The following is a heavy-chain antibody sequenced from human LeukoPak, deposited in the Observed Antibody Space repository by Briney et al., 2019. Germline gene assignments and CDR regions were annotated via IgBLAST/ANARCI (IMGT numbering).Heavy chain of an antibody. CDR3: ARVVDFGYSGCMDV. CDR1: GFSFSSYS. CDR2: ISSSSNYI. D-gene: IGHD6-13*01. Sequence: GGSLRLSCAASGFSFSSYSMNWVRQAPGKGLEWVSSISSSSNYIYYADSVRGRFTISRDNAKNSLYLQMNSLRAEDTAVYYCARVVDFGYSGCMDVWGKGTTVTISS. J-gene: IGHJ6*03. V-gene: IGHV3-21*01.